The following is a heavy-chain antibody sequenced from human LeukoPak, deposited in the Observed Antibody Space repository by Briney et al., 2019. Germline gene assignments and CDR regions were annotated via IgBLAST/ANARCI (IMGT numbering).Heavy chain of an antibody. J-gene: IGHJ5*02. CDR2: INHSGST. CDR3: ARDSYDYGDYYNWFDP. CDR1: GGSFSGYY. D-gene: IGHD4-17*01. Sequence: SETLSLTCAVYGGSFSGYYWSWIRQPPGKGLEWIGEINHSGSTNYNPSLKSRVTISVDTSKNQFSLKLSSVTAADTAVYYCARDSYDYGDYYNWFDPWGQGTLVTVSS. V-gene: IGHV4-34*01.